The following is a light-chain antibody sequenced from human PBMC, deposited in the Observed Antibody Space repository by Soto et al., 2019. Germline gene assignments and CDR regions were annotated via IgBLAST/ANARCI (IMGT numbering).Light chain of an antibody. V-gene: IGKV3-11*01. Sequence: EIVLTHSPATLSSSPGERATLSCRASQSVSIYLAWYQQKPGQAPRLLIYDASDRATGIPARFSGSWSGTDFPLTISSRMPEDFAVYYCQQRSNLPRTFGQGTKLEI. J-gene: IGKJ1*01. CDR1: QSVSIY. CDR2: DAS. CDR3: QQRSNLPRT.